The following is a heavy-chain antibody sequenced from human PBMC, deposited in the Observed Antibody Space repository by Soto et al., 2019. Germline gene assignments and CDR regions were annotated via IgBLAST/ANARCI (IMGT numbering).Heavy chain of an antibody. D-gene: IGHD4-4*01. CDR2: INPNSGGT. CDR1: GCNFAGLD. J-gene: IGHJ6*02. V-gene: IGHV1-2*04. Sequence: ALVKVSWKACGCNFAGLDMHWVRQAPGQGLEWMGWINPNSGGTNYAQKFHGWVTMTRDTSISTAYMELSRLRSDDTAVYYCARDPGRFYSNYGMDFWGQATTVTVSS. CDR3: ARDPGRFYSNYGMDF.